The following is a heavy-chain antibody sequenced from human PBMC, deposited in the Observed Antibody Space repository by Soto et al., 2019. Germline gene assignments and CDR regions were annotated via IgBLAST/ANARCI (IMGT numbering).Heavy chain of an antibody. V-gene: IGHV3-33*08. D-gene: IGHD1-26*01. CDR2: ICYDGSNK. CDR1: GGTFSDHA. CDR3: ARDSEVGATYFDY. J-gene: IGHJ4*02. Sequence: GSLRLSGAASGGTFSDHAMHWIRQAPGKGLEWVAVICYDGSNKYYADSVKGRFTISRDNSKNTLYLQMNSLRAEDTAVYYCARDSEVGATYFDYWGQGTLVTVSS.